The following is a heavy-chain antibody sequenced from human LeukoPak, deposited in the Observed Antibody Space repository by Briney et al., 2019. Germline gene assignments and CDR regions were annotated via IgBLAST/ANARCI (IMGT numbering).Heavy chain of an antibody. CDR3: AKGGEGGSHRYFEY. CDR1: GFTFSSYW. CDR2: ILYDGSHE. V-gene: IGHV3-30*18. J-gene: IGHJ4*02. D-gene: IGHD1-26*01. Sequence: GGSLRLSCAASGFTFSSYWMHWVRQAPGKGLVWVTFILYDGSHEYYADSVKGRFTSSRGNSKNTLYLQMNSLRPEDTAVYYCAKGGEGGSHRYFEYWGQGTLVTVSS.